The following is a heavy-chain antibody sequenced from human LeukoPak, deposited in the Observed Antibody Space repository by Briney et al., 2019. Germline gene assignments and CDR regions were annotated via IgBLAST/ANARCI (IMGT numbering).Heavy chain of an antibody. D-gene: IGHD3-3*01. CDR1: GYTFTGYY. J-gene: IGHJ6*02. CDR2: IIPIFGTA. V-gene: IGHV1-69*13. Sequence: GASVKVSCKASGYTFTGYYMHWVRQATGQGLEWMGGIIPIFGTANYAQKFQGRVTITADESTSTAYMELSSLRSEDTAVYYCARATHITIFGVVIYYYYGMDVWGQGTTVTVSS. CDR3: ARATHITIFGVVIYYYYGMDV.